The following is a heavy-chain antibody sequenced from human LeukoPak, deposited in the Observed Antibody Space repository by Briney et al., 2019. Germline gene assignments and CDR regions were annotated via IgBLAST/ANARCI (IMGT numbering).Heavy chain of an antibody. V-gene: IGHV7-4-1*02. Sequence: ASVKVSCKASGYAFTSYAMNWVRQAPGQGLEWMGWINTNTGNPTYAQGFTGRFVFSLDTSVSTAYLQISSLKAEDTAVYYCARSIAAAGTDWFDPWGQGTLVTVSS. J-gene: IGHJ5*02. CDR2: INTNTGNP. CDR1: GYAFTSYA. CDR3: ARSIAAAGTDWFDP. D-gene: IGHD6-13*01.